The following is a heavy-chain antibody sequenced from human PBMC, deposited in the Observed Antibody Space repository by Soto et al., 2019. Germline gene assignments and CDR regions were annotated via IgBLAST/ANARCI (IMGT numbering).Heavy chain of an antibody. D-gene: IGHD3-16*01. J-gene: IGHJ6*02. CDR1: GFTFSSYS. Sequence: GGSLRLSCAASGFTFSSYSMNWVRQAPGKGLEWVSSISSSSSYIYYASSVKGPFTISRDNAKKSLYLKMNSLRAEDTAVYYCARDYRPVMATSRYYGMDFWGQGTMVTVSS. CDR3: ARDYRPVMATSRYYGMDF. CDR2: ISSSSSYI. V-gene: IGHV3-21*01.